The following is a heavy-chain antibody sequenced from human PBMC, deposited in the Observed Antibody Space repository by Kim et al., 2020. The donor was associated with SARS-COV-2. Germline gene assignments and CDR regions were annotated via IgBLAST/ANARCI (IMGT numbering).Heavy chain of an antibody. Sequence: SETLSLTCTVSGGSISSSGYYWGWIRQPPGKGLEWIGSIYYSGSTYYNPSLKGRVTISVDTSKNQFSLKLSSVTAADAAVYYCANHGIAVAGTAVKDYWGQGTLVTVSS. CDR1: GGSISSSGYY. J-gene: IGHJ4*02. V-gene: IGHV4-39*01. CDR2: IYYSGST. CDR3: ANHGIAVAGTAVKDY. D-gene: IGHD6-19*01.